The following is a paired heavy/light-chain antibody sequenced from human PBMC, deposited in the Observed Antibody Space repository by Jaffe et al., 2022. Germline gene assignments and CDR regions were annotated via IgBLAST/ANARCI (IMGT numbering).Heavy chain of an antibody. CDR3: ARLDQDGYGHYLSFEY. CDR1: GGSIDYYY. V-gene: IGHV4-59*01. Sequence: QVQLQESGPGLVKPSETLSLTCTISGGSIDYYYWSWIRQPPGKGLEWIGYVRHTGTSSYNPSLKSRVTISLDTSTKQFSLKLSSLTAADTAVYYCARLDQDGYGHYLSFEYWGQGSLVIVSS. J-gene: IGHJ4*02. CDR2: VRHTGTS. D-gene: IGHD4-17*01.
Light chain of an antibody. CDR2: DNN. Sequence: QSELTQPPSVSAAPGQKVTISCSGSSSNIGKNYVSWYQQLPGTAPKLLIYDNNKRPSGIPDRFSASKSGTSATLGITGLQTGDEADYYCGTWDTTLSGAVFGGGTKLTVL. J-gene: IGLJ3*02. CDR1: SSNIGKNY. CDR3: GTWDTTLSGAV. V-gene: IGLV1-51*01.